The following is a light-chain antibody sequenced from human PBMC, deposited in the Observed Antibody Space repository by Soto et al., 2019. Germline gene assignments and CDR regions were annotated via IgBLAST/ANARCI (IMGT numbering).Light chain of an antibody. CDR1: QGIGGS. CDR3: QHGDVTLALI. J-gene: IGKJ4*01. V-gene: IGKV1-39*01. Sequence: DIQLTQSPSSLSASVGDRVTITCRASQGIGGSLNWYQHKTGKAPRILIYAASTLYRGVPSRFRGSGSGTHFTLTISSVEPEDFATYYCQHGDVTLALIFGGGTKVE. CDR2: AAS.